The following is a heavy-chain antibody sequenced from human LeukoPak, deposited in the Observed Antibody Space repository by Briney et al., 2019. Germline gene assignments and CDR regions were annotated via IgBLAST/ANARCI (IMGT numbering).Heavy chain of an antibody. D-gene: IGHD5-24*01. CDR1: GGSISSGGYY. J-gene: IGHJ4*02. CDR3: ARSRLVVEMATIIPGDY. V-gene: IGHV4-39*01. Sequence: SETLSLTCTVSGGSISSGGYYWSWIRQHPGKGLEWIGYIYYSGSTYYNPSLKSRVTISVDTSKNQFSLKLSSVTAADTAVYYCARSRLVVEMATIIPGDYWGQGTLVTVSS. CDR2: IYYSGST.